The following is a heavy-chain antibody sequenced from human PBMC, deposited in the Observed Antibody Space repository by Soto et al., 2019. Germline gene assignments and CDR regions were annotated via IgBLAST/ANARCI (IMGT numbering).Heavy chain of an antibody. D-gene: IGHD3-22*01. CDR3: ARNYYNSTVYGY. J-gene: IGHJ4*02. CDR1: GGSINSGGYY. Sequence: SETLSLTCTVSGGSINSGGYYWSWIRQHPGKGLEWIGYINYSGSTNYNPSLKSRVIISRDTSKNQLSLNLSSVTAADTAIYYCARNYYNSTVYGYWGQGNLVTVSS. CDR2: INYSGST. V-gene: IGHV4-31*03.